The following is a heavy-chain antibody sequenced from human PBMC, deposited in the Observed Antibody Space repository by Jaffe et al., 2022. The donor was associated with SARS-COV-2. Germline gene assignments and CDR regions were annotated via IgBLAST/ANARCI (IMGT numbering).Heavy chain of an antibody. CDR2: IYYSGST. V-gene: IGHV4-39*01. J-gene: IGHJ5*02. Sequence: QLQLQESGPGLVKPSETLSLTCTVSGGSISSSSYYWGWIRQPPGKGLEWIGSIYYSGSTYYNPSLKSRVTISVDTSKNQFSLKLSSVTAADTAVYYCARQPSGYDYGWFDPWGQGTLVTVSS. CDR3: ARQPSGYDYGWFDP. D-gene: IGHD5-12*01. CDR1: GGSISSSSYY.